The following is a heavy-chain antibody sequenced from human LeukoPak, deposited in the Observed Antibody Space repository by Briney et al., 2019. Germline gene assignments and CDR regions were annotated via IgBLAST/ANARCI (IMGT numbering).Heavy chain of an antibody. CDR3: AKTLASIAAAPW. CDR2: ISGSGGST. CDR1: GFTFSSYA. D-gene: IGHD6-13*01. J-gene: IGHJ4*02. Sequence: GGSLRLSCAASGFTFSSYAMSWVRQAPGKGLEWVSAISGSGGSTYYADSVKGRFAIPRDNSKNTLYLQMNSLRAEDTAVYYCAKTLASIAAAPWWGQGTLVTVSS. V-gene: IGHV3-23*01.